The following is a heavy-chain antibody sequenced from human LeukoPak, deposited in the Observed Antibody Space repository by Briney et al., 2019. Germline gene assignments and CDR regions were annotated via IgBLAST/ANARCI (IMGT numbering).Heavy chain of an antibody. CDR3: ARGTYYYGSGSYPFDY. V-gene: IGHV4-4*07. CDR1: GYSISSGDY. J-gene: IGHJ4*02. CDR2: IYSSGNT. D-gene: IGHD3-10*01. Sequence: SETLSLTCTVSGYSISSGDYWSWIRQPAGKGLEWIGRIYSSGNTNYNPSLQSRVTLSVDTSKNQFSLKLSSVTAADTAVYYCARGTYYYGSGSYPFDYWGQGTLVTVSS.